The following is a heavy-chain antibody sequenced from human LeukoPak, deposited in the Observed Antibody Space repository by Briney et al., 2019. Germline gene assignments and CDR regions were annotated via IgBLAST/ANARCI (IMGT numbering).Heavy chain of an antibody. D-gene: IGHD3-10*01. CDR3: ARDGSGTFDY. V-gene: IGHV4-61*02. CDR1: GGSISSGSYY. CDR2: IYTSGST. Sequence: SETLSLTCTVSGGSISSGSYYWSWIRQPAGKGLEWIGRIYTSGSTNYNPSLKSRVTISVDTSKNQFSLKLSSVTAADTAVYYCARDGSGTFDYWGQGTLVTVSS. J-gene: IGHJ4*02.